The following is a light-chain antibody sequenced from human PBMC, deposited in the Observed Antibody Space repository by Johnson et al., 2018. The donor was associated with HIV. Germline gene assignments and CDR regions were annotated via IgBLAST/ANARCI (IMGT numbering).Light chain of an antibody. V-gene: IGLV1-51*01. CDR2: DDS. J-gene: IGLJ1*01. CDR1: GSNIGDNY. Sequence: QSVLTQPPSVSAAPGQKVTISCSGIGSNIGDNYVSWYQHLPGTAPRLLIYDDSKRPSGIPDRFSGSQYGTSATLGITGLQTGDEADYYCGAWDSSLTTYVFGTGTTVTVL. CDR3: GAWDSSLTTYV.